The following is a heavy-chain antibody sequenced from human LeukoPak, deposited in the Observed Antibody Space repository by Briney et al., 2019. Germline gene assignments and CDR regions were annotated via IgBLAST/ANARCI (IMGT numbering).Heavy chain of an antibody. D-gene: IGHD6-19*01. J-gene: IGHJ4*02. CDR2: ISGSGGST. CDR1: GFTFSNYG. Sequence: GRSLRLSCTASGFTFSNYGMHWVRQAPGKGLEWVSAISGSGGSTYYADSVRGRFTISRDNSKNTLYLQMNSLRAEDTALYYCAKGYSSGWYTNDYWGQGTLVTVSS. V-gene: IGHV3-23*01. CDR3: AKGYSSGWYTNDY.